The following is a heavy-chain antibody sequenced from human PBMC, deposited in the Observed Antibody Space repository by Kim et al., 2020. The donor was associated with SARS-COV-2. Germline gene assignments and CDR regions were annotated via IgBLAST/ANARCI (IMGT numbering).Heavy chain of an antibody. D-gene: IGHD3-10*01. V-gene: IGHV1-24*01. CDR3: ATADPEGVQNWFDP. Sequence: ASVKVSCKLSGYTLPELSMHWVRQAPGKGLEWMGGFDPEDGETIYAQKFQGRVTMTEDTSTDTAYMELSSLRSEDTAVYYCATADPEGVQNWFDPWGQGTLVTVSS. CDR2: FDPEDGET. J-gene: IGHJ5*02. CDR1: GYTLPELS.